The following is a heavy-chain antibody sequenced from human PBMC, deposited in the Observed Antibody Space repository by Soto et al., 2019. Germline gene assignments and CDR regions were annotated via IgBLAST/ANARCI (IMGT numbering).Heavy chain of an antibody. V-gene: IGHV1-69*04. J-gene: IGHJ4*02. D-gene: IGHD6-19*01. CDR3: ASDLIAVAGIFSFDY. CDR2: IIPILGIA. Sequence: ASVKVSCKASGGTFSSYAISWVRQAPGQGLEWMGRIIPILGIANYAQKFQGRVTITADKSTSTAYMELSSLRSEDTAVYYCASDLIAVAGIFSFDYWGQGTLVTVSS. CDR1: GGTFSSYA.